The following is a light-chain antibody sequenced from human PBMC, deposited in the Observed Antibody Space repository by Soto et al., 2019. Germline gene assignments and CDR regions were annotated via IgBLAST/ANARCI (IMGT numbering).Light chain of an antibody. CDR3: QQRHMWPIT. Sequence: EVVLTQSPVTLSLSPGERATLSCRASQSFRGLLAWYQQKPGQAHRLLIYDAYNRATGIPPRFSGSGSGTDFTLTISSLEPEDSAVYYCQQRHMWPITFGQGKRLEIK. CDR1: QSFRGL. J-gene: IGKJ5*01. V-gene: IGKV3-11*01. CDR2: DAY.